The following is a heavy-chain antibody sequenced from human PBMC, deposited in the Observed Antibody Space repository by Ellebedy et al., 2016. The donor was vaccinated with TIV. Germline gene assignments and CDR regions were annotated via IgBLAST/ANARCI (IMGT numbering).Heavy chain of an antibody. J-gene: IGHJ5*02. CDR2: ISSSGGTI. Sequence: GGSLRLSCAASGFIFSDYYMSWIRQAPGKGLECVSYISSSGGTIYYADSVKGRFTISRDNAKNSLYLQMNSLRAEDTAAYYCARDTRFIDQQHNWFDPWGQGTLVTVSS. V-gene: IGHV3-11*01. D-gene: IGHD6-13*01. CDR3: ARDTRFIDQQHNWFDP. CDR1: GFIFSDYY.